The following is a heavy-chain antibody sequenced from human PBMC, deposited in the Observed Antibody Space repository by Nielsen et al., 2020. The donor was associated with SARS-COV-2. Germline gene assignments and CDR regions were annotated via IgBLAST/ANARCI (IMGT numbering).Heavy chain of an antibody. CDR3: ARDGLYSNYVGYFDY. CDR2: ISYDGSNK. V-gene: IGHV3-30*04. CDR1: GFTFSSYA. Sequence: GGSLRLSCAASGFTFSSYAMHWVRQAPGKGLEWVAVISYDGSNKYYADSVKGRFTISRDNSKNTLYLQMNSLRAEDTAVYYCARDGLYSNYVGYFDYWGQGTLVTVSS. D-gene: IGHD4-11*01. J-gene: IGHJ4*02.